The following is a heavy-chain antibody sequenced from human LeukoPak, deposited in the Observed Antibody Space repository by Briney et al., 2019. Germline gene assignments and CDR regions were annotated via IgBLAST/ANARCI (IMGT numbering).Heavy chain of an antibody. D-gene: IGHD2-15*01. Sequence: GGSLRLSCAASGFTFSSYAMSWVRQDPGKGLEWVSAIRCSGGSTYYADSVKGRFTISRDNSKNTLYLQMNSLRAEDTAVYYCAKPMVACSGSSWLFALDIWGQGTMVTVSS. J-gene: IGHJ3*02. CDR3: AKPMVACSGSSWLFALDI. CDR1: GFTFSSYA. V-gene: IGHV3-23*01. CDR2: IRCSGGST.